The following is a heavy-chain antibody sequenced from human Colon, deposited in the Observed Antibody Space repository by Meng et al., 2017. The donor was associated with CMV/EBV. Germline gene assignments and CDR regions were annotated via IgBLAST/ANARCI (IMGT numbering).Heavy chain of an antibody. CDR1: GYTFTGYF. D-gene: IGHD1-26*01. V-gene: IGHV1-2*02. CDR2: INPNSGGT. CDR3: ATVSGGDFDY. J-gene: IGHJ4*02. Sequence: QVQLVPSGAEVKKPGASVKVSCKASGYTFTGYFMYWVRQAPGQGLEWMGSINPNSGGTNYAQKFQGRVTMTRDTSINTAYMELSRLRSDDTAVYYCATVSGGDFDYWGQGTLVTVSS.